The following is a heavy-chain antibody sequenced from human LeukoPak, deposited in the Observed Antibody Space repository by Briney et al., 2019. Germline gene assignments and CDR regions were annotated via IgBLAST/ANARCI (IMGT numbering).Heavy chain of an antibody. Sequence: GGSLRLSCAASGFTFSSYSMNWVRQAPGKGLEWVSSISSSSSYIYYADSVKGRFTISRDNAKNSLYLQMNSLRAEDTAVYYCARDPKVRGPSPGEGQWGQGTLVTVSS. V-gene: IGHV3-21*01. CDR3: ARDPKVRGPSPGEGQ. J-gene: IGHJ4*02. CDR2: ISSSSSYI. D-gene: IGHD1-14*01. CDR1: GFTFSSYS.